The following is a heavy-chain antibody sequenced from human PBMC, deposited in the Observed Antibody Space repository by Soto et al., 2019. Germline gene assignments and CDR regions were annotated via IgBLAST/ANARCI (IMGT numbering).Heavy chain of an antibody. CDR2: IYYSGST. V-gene: IGHV4-39*01. CDR1: GGSISSSSYY. J-gene: IGHJ3*02. CDR3: ARQGSGSYNAFDI. D-gene: IGHD1-26*01. Sequence: QLQLQESGPGLVKPSETLSLTCTVSGGSISSSSYYWGWIRQPPGKGLEWIGTIYYSGSTYYNPSLKCRVTISVDTSKNQFSLKLSSVTAADTAVYYCARQGSGSYNAFDIWGQGTVVTVSS.